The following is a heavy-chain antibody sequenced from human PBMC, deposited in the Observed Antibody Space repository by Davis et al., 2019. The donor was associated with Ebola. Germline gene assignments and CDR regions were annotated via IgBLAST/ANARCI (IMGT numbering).Heavy chain of an antibody. CDR2: ISGSGGST. CDR3: AKARIAALRFDP. V-gene: IGHV3-23*01. D-gene: IGHD6-6*01. Sequence: GGSLRLSCAASGFTFSSYAMSWVRQAPGKGLEWVSAISGSGGSTYYADSVKGRFTISRDNSKHTLYLQMTSLRAEDTAVYYCAKARIAALRFDPWGQGTLVTVSS. CDR1: GFTFSSYA. J-gene: IGHJ5*02.